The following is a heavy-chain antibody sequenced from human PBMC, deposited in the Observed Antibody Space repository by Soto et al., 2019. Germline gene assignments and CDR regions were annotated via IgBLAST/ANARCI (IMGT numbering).Heavy chain of an antibody. CDR2: INPNSGGT. J-gene: IGHJ6*02. Sequence: ASVKVSCKASGYTFTGYYMHWVRQAPGQGLEWMGWINPNSGGTNYAQKFQGWVTMTRDTSISTAYMELSRLRSDDTAVYYCARDRTHYYGSGSYYKPPYGMDVWGQGTTVTV. CDR3: ARDRTHYYGSGSYYKPPYGMDV. V-gene: IGHV1-2*04. D-gene: IGHD3-10*01. CDR1: GYTFTGYY.